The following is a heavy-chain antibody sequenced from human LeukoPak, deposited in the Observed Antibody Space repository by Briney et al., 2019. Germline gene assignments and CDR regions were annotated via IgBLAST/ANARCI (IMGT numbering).Heavy chain of an antibody. Sequence: GGSLRLSCSASGFTLSSSAMHWVRQAPGKGLEYVAGISNTGDNTYYPDSMKGRFAISRDNSKNTLYLRMSSLTTEDTAVYYCVKDWVATIVGPRHFDYWGQGTLVTVSS. D-gene: IGHD5-12*01. V-gene: IGHV3-64D*09. J-gene: IGHJ4*02. CDR3: VKDWVATIVGPRHFDY. CDR1: GFTLSSSA. CDR2: ISNTGDNT.